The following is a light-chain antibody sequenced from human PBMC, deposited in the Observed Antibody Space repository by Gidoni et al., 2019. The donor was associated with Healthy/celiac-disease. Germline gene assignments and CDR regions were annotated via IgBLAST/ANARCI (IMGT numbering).Light chain of an antibody. J-gene: IGLJ2*01. V-gene: IGLV3-19*01. CDR3: NSRDSSGNHVV. Sequence: SSELTQDPAVSVALGQTVRITCQEDSLRSYYASWYQQKPGQAPVLVIYGKNNRPSGIPDRFSGSSSGNTASLTITGAQAEDEADYYCNSRDSSGNHVVFVGGTKLTVL. CDR1: SLRSYY. CDR2: GKN.